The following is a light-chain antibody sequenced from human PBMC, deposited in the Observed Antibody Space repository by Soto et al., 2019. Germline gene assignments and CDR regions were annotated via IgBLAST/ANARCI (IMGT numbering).Light chain of an antibody. Sequence: TQSPATLAVASGERVTLSXRASQGLSLKFAWYQHQPGXAPRXXXDGXSRRATGIPDRLSGRESATDFTLTITTLEPQDSAVYFCQQYASATYPFGQGTKVDIK. CDR2: GXS. CDR1: QGLSLK. J-gene: IGKJ1*01. V-gene: IGKV3-20*01. CDR3: QQYASATYP.